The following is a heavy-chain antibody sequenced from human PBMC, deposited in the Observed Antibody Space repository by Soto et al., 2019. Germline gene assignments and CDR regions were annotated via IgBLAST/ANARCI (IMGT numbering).Heavy chain of an antibody. D-gene: IGHD6-19*01. CDR3: ARVAGIAVAGYFDY. Sequence: SETLSLTCAVSSGSISSSNWWSWVRQPPGKGLEWIGEIYHSGSTNYNPSLKSRVTISVDKSKNQFSLKLSSVTAADTAVYYCARVAGIAVAGYFDYWGQGTLVTVSS. CDR2: IYHSGST. CDR1: SGSISSSNW. J-gene: IGHJ4*02. V-gene: IGHV4-4*02.